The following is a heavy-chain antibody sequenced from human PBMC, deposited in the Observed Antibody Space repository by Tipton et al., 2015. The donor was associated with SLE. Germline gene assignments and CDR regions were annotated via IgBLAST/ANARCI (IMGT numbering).Heavy chain of an antibody. CDR3: ARLHGYSYALNWFDP. Sequence: TLSLTCTVSGGSISSYYWAWIRQPPGKGLEWIGSIYYTGTTTYYNSFLKSRVTMSVDTSKNQFSLRLTSVIAADTAVYYCARLHGYSYALNWFDPWGQGTLISVSS. CDR1: GGSISSYY. D-gene: IGHD5-18*01. J-gene: IGHJ5*02. CDR2: IYYTGTTT. V-gene: IGHV4-39*07.